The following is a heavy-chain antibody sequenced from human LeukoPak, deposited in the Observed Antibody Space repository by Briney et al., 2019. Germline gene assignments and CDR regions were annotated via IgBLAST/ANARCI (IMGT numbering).Heavy chain of an antibody. J-gene: IGHJ5*02. Sequence: SQTLSLTCTVSGGSISSGGYYWSWIRQPPGKGLEWIGYIYHSGSTYYNPSLKSRVTISVDRSKNQFSLKLSSVTAADTAVYYCVRVGYYYGSGSESYNWLDPWGQGTQVTVSS. CDR3: VRVGYYYGSGSESYNWLDP. D-gene: IGHD3-10*01. CDR2: IYHSGST. V-gene: IGHV4-30-2*01. CDR1: GGSISSGGYY.